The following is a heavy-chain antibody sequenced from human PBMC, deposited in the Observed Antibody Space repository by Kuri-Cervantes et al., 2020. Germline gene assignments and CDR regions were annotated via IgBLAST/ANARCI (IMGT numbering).Heavy chain of an antibody. CDR1: GFTFSDYY. Sequence: GGSLRLSCAASGFTFSDYYMSWIRQAPGKGLEWVSYISSSGSTIYYADSVKGRFTISRNNAKNALYLQMNSLRAEDTAVYYCARDWGQYYDSTSGGLWGQGTMVTVSS. D-gene: IGHD3-22*01. V-gene: IGHV3-11*04. J-gene: IGHJ3*01. CDR3: ARDWGQYYDSTSGGL. CDR2: ISSSGSTI.